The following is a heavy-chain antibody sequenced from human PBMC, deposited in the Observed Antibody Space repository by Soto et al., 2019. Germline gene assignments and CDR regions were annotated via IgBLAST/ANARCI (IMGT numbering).Heavy chain of an antibody. CDR2: IRDRAYNYAT. J-gene: IGHJ4*02. Sequence: EVLLVESGGGLVQPGGSLKLSCAASGFVFKDSSIHWVRQASGKGLEWVGRIRDRAYNYATSYAASVKGRFTISRDDSSNTAFLQMNSLKTEDTAIYYCTRRISAAQDYWGQGPRVTVSS. V-gene: IGHV3-73*01. CDR1: GFVFKDSS. D-gene: IGHD2-15*01. CDR3: TRRISAAQDY.